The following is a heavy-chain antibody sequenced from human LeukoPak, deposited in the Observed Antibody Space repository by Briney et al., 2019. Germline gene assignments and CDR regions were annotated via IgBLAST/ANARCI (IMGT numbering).Heavy chain of an antibody. Sequence: SQTLSLTCTVSGVSISSGGYYWSWIRRHPGEGLEWIGFIYYSGTTYYNPSLRGRISISVDTSKNQFSLKLSSVTAADTAVYYCARATPPKNYYAISGRLPVPPSDYWGQGTLVTVSS. V-gene: IGHV4-31*03. J-gene: IGHJ4*02. CDR1: GVSISSGGYY. CDR3: ARATPPKNYYAISGRLPVPPSDY. CDR2: IYYSGTT. D-gene: IGHD3-22*01.